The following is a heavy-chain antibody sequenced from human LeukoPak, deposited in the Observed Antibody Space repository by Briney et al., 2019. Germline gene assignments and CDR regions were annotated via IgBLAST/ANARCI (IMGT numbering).Heavy chain of an antibody. J-gene: IGHJ4*02. V-gene: IGHV3-74*01. CDR3: TKDYWGPDY. CDR1: GFTFSDSW. Sequence: PGGSLRLSCAASGFTFSDSWMHWVRQAPGKGLVWVSRIHPDGSTTDYADSVQGRFIVSRDNAKNTLYLQMHNLRAEDTAVYYCTKDYWGPDYWGQGTLVTVSS. D-gene: IGHD7-27*01. CDR2: IHPDGSTT.